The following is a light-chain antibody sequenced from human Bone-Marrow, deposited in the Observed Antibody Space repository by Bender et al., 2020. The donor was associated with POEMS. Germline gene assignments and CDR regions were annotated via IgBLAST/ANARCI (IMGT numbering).Light chain of an antibody. J-gene: IGLJ3*02. CDR3: QVWDSASDHRV. V-gene: IGLV3-21*04. CDR1: NVGGTS. CDR2: DDR. Sequence: YVLTQPPSVSVAPGDTARITCGGDNVGGTSVPWYQQEPGLAPVMIIFDDRDRPSGIPERFSASNSGNTATLIISRVEPGDEADYYCQVWDSASDHRVFGGGTKLTVL.